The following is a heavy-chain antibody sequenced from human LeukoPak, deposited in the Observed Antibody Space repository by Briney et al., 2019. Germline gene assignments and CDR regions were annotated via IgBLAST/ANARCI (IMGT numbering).Heavy chain of an antibody. Sequence: PGGSLRLSCTASGFTFGDYAMSWVRPAPGKALECVSAISGSGGSTYYADSVKGRFTISRDNSKNTLFLQMNSLRAEDTAVYYCAKRTDYSNYGPFDYWGQGTLVTVSS. CDR3: AKRTDYSNYGPFDY. CDR1: GFTFGDYA. V-gene: IGHV3-23*01. J-gene: IGHJ4*02. D-gene: IGHD4-11*01. CDR2: ISGSGGST.